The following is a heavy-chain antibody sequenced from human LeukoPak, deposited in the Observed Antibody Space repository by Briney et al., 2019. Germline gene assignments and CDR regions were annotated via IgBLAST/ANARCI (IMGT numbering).Heavy chain of an antibody. V-gene: IGHV3-30*18. J-gene: IGHJ4*02. D-gene: IGHD2-15*01. CDR1: GFTFSGYG. CDR2: ISYDGSNK. Sequence: SGGSLRLSCAASGFTFSGYGMHWVRQAPGKGLEWVAVISYDGSNKYYADSVKGRFTISRDNSKNTLYLQMNSLRAEDTAVYYCAKAILGYCSGGSCYVDYWGQGTLVTVSS. CDR3: AKAILGYCSGGSCYVDY.